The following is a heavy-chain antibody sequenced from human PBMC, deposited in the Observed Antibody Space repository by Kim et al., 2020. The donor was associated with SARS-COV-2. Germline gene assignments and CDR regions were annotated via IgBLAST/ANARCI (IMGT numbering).Heavy chain of an antibody. J-gene: IGHJ4*02. Sequence: QKLQGRVTMTTDTSTSTAYMELRSLRSDDTAVYYCARDDYDFWSGYYTDYWGQGTLVTVSS. V-gene: IGHV1-18*01. CDR3: ARDDYDFWSGYYTDY. D-gene: IGHD3-3*01.